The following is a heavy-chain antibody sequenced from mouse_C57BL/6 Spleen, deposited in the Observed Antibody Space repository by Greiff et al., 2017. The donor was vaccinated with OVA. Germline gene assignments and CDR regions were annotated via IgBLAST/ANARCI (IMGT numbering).Heavy chain of an antibody. D-gene: IGHD2-1*01. V-gene: IGHV1-26*01. J-gene: IGHJ2*01. CDR3: ARSLLFLRGYFDY. CDR2: INPNNGGT. CDR1: GYTFTDYY. Sequence: EVQLQQSGPELVKPGASVKISCKASGYTFTDYYMNWVKQSHGKSLEWIGDINPNNGGTSYNQKFKGKATLTVDKSSSTAYMELRSLTSEDSAVYYCARSLLFLRGYFDYWGQGTTLTVSS.